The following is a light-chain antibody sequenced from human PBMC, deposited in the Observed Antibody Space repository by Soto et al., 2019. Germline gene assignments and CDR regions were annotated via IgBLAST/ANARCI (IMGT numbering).Light chain of an antibody. CDR1: QSVSSN. J-gene: IGKJ2*02. Sequence: EIVMTQSPATLSVSPGERATLSCRASQSVSSNLAWYQQKPGQAPRLLIYGASTRTTGIPARFSGSGAGTEFTLSISSLQSEDFAVYYGQQYNNWPRTFGHGTKLEIK. V-gene: IGKV3-15*01. CDR2: GAS. CDR3: QQYNNWPRT.